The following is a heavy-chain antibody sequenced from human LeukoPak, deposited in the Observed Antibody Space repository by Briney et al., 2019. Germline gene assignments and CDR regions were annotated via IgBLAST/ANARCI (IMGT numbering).Heavy chain of an antibody. CDR1: GFTFDDYA. CDR2: ISWNSGSI. J-gene: IGHJ4*02. D-gene: IGHD6-13*01. CDR3: AKDMEAAAGPFDY. Sequence: GGSLRLSCAASGFTFDDYAMHWVRQAPGKGLEWVSGISWNSGSIGYADSVKGRFTISRDSAKNSLYLEMNSLRAEDTALYYCAKDMEAAAGPFDYWGQGTLVTVSS. V-gene: IGHV3-9*01.